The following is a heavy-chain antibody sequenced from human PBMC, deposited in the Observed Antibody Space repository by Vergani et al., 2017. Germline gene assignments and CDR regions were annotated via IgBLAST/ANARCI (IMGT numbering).Heavy chain of an antibody. Sequence: VQLVESGGGLVKPGGSLKLSCAASGFTFSGSAMHWVRQASGKGLEWVGRIRSKANSYATAYAASVKGRFTISRDDSKNTAYLQMNSLKTEDTAVYYCTILRGYSGYGVDYWGQGTLVTVSS. CDR3: TILRGYSGYGVDY. CDR2: IRSKANSYAT. V-gene: IGHV3-73*01. CDR1: GFTFSGSA. J-gene: IGHJ4*02. D-gene: IGHD5-12*01.